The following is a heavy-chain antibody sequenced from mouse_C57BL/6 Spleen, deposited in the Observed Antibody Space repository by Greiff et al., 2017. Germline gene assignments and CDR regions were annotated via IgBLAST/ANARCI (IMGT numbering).Heavy chain of an antibody. CDR3: ARQHYYGSYFDV. CDR1: GYTFTDYN. V-gene: IGHV1-22*01. J-gene: IGHJ1*03. Sequence: EVKLMESGPELVKPGASVKMSCKASGYTFTDYNMHWVKQSHGKSLEWIGYINPNNGGTSYNQKFKGKATLTVNKSSSTAYMELRSLTSEDSAVYYCARQHYYGSYFDVWGTGTTVTVSS. D-gene: IGHD1-1*01. CDR2: INPNNGGT.